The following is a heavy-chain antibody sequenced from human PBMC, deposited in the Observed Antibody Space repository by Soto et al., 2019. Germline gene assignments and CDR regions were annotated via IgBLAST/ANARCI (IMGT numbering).Heavy chain of an antibody. V-gene: IGHV3-21*01. J-gene: IGHJ4*02. CDR3: ARDRPLYYYDSSGSH. Sequence: GGSLRLSCAASGFTFSSYSMNWVRQAPGKGLEWVSSISSSSSYIYYADSVKGRFTISRDNAKNSLYLQMNSLRAEDTAVYYCARDRPLYYYDSSGSHWGQGTLVTVSS. CDR1: GFTFSSYS. D-gene: IGHD3-22*01. CDR2: ISSSSSYI.